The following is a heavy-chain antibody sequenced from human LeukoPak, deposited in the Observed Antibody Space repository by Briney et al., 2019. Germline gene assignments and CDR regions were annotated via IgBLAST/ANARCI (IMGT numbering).Heavy chain of an antibody. V-gene: IGHV1-46*01. CDR2: INPSGGST. Sequence: ASVKVSCKASGYSFTNYYIHWVRQAPGQGLEWMGIINPSGGSTSYAQKFQGRVTMTRDTSTSTVYMEVSSLRSEDTAVYYCARVPVLRFLEWLPGLGAFDIWGQGTMVTVSS. CDR1: GYSFTNYY. CDR3: ARVPVLRFLEWLPGLGAFDI. D-gene: IGHD3-3*01. J-gene: IGHJ3*02.